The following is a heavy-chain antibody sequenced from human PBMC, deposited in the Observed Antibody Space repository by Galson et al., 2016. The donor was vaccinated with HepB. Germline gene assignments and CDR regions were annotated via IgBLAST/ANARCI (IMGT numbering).Heavy chain of an antibody. CDR2: INPYGGAK. CDR1: GFTFSDFW. J-gene: IGHJ4*02. D-gene: IGHD6-6*01. CDR3: VTGGRPPY. V-gene: IGHV3-7*01. Sequence: SLRLSCAASGFTFSDFWMSWVRQAPGKGLEWVALINPYGGAKFYVDSVKGRFTISRDNAKNSLYLQVDSLRGEDMAVYYCVTGGRPPYWGQGTLVTVSS.